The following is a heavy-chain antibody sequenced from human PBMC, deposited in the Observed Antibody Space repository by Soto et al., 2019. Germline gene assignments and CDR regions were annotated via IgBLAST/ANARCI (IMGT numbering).Heavy chain of an antibody. V-gene: IGHV3-30*18. CDR1: GFTFSSYG. CDR3: AKDHDIVLMVYAISYGMDV. J-gene: IGHJ6*02. D-gene: IGHD2-8*01. CDR2: ISYDGSNK. Sequence: GGSLRLSCAASGFTFSSYGMHWVRQAPGKGLEWVAVISYDGSNKYYADSVKGRFTISRDNSKNTLYLQMNSLRAEDTAVYYCAKDHDIVLMVYAISYGMDVWGQGTTVTVSS.